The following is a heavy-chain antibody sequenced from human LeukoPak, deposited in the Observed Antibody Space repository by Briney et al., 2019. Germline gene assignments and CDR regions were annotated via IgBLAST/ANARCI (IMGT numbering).Heavy chain of an antibody. CDR2: INHSGST. J-gene: IGHJ6*04. CDR1: GGSFSGYY. Sequence: PSETLSLTCAVYGGSFSGYYWSWIRQPPGKGLEWIGEINHSGSTNYNPSLKSRVTISVDTSKNQFSLKLSSVTAADTAVYYCARDSYYYYGMDVWGKETTVTVSS. CDR3: ARDSYYYYGMDV. V-gene: IGHV4-34*01.